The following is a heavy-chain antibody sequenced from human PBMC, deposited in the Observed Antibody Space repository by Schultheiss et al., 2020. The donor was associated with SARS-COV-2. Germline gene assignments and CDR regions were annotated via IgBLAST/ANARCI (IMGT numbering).Heavy chain of an antibody. CDR1: GGFISSYY. V-gene: IGHV4-59*01. J-gene: IGHJ6*02. CDR3: ARVMRYSSSWYISDYYYGMDV. CDR2: IYYSGST. D-gene: IGHD6-13*01. Sequence: SETLSLTCTVSGGFISSYYWSWIRQPPGKGLEWIGYIYYSGSTNYNPSLKSRVTISVDTSKNQFSLKLSSVTAADTAVYYCARVMRYSSSWYISDYYYGMDVWGQGTTVTVSS.